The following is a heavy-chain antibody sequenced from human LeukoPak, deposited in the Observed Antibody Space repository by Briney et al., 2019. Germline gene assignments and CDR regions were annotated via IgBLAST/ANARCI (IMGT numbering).Heavy chain of an antibody. CDR2: INPNSGGT. CDR1: GYTFTGYY. Sequence: GASVKVSCKASGYTFTGYYMHWVRQAPGQGLEWMGWINPNSGGTNYAQKFQGRVTMTRDTSISTAYMELSRLRSDDTAVYYCARGPSTTIFGVVIIVPDFDYWGQGTLVTVSS. J-gene: IGHJ4*02. D-gene: IGHD3-3*01. CDR3: ARGPSTTIFGVVIIVPDFDY. V-gene: IGHV1-2*02.